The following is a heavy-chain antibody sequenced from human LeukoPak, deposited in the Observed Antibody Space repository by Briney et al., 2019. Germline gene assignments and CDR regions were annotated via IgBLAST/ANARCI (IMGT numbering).Heavy chain of an antibody. CDR1: GGTFSSYA. J-gene: IGHJ3*02. CDR3: ARDIVVVTSDVFDI. V-gene: IGHV1-69*04. CDR2: IIPILGIA. Sequence: ASVKVSCKASGGTFSSYAISWVRQAPGQGLEWMGRIIPILGIANYAQKFQGRVTITADKSTSTAYMELSSLRSEDTAVYYCARDIVVVTSDVFDIWGQGTMVTVSS. D-gene: IGHD2-21*02.